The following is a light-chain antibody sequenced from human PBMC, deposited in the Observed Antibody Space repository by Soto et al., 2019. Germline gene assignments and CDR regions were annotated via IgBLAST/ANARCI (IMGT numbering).Light chain of an antibody. CDR3: QQGNSFPFT. CDR1: QGISNW. Sequence: DIQMTQSPSSVSASVGDRVSITCRASQGISNWLAWYQQKPGRAPKLLIYAASSLQSGVSSRFSGSGSGTEFTLTSSSLPPEDVATYYCQQGNSFPFTFGPGTKVDIK. V-gene: IGKV1D-12*01. CDR2: AAS. J-gene: IGKJ3*01.